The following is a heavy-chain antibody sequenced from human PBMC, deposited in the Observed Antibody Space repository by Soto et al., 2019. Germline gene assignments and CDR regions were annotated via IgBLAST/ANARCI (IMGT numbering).Heavy chain of an antibody. D-gene: IGHD3-10*01. Sequence: GGSLRLSCVASGFTFSNYAMNWVRQAPGKGLEWVSVISVSGGNTYYADSVKGRFTISRDNSKNTLSLQMDSLRAEDTAAYYCAKLVVGGLGRITMVRGDMDKNHGMDVWGQGTTVTVSS. CDR3: AKLVVGGLGRITMVRGDMDKNHGMDV. J-gene: IGHJ6*02. V-gene: IGHV3-23*01. CDR1: GFTFSNYA. CDR2: ISVSGGNT.